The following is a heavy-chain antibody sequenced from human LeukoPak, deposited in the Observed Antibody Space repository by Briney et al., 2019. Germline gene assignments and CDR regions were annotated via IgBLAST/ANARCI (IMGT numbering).Heavy chain of an antibody. CDR1: GGSFSGYY. V-gene: IGHV4-34*01. D-gene: IGHD5-18*01. Sequence: SETLSLTCAVYGGSFSGYYWSWIRQPPGKGLEWIGEINHSGSTNYNPSLKSRVTISVDTSKNQFSLKLSSVTAADTAVYYCARHGSTNRGDTAMVRYWGQGTLVTVSS. CDR2: INHSGST. CDR3: ARHGSTNRGDTAMVRY. J-gene: IGHJ4*02.